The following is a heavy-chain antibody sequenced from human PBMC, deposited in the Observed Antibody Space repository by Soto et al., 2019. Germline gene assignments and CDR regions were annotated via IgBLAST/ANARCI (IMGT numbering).Heavy chain of an antibody. J-gene: IGHJ1*01. CDR3: ARAHAPQTLPPSYFQH. Sequence: QVQLQESGPGLVKPSQTLSLTCTVSGGSISSGGYYWSWIRQHPGKGLEWIGYIYYSGSTYYNPSLKSRVTISVDTSKNQFSLKLSSVTAADTAVYYCARAHAPQTLPPSYFQHWGQGTLVTVSS. CDR1: GGSISSGGYY. CDR2: IYYSGST. V-gene: IGHV4-31*03.